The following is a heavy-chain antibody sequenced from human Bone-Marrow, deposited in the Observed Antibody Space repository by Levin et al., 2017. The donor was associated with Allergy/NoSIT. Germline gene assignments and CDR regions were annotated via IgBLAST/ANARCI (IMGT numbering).Heavy chain of an antibody. J-gene: IGHJ3*02. V-gene: IGHV3-13*01. Sequence: PGGSLRLSCAASGFTFSSYDMHWVRQATGKGLEWVSAIGTAGDTYYPGSVKGRFTISRENAKNSLYLQMNSLRAGDTAVYYCARRGGPAGDYEHAFDIWGQGTMVTVSS. CDR2: IGTAGDT. CDR3: ARRGGPAGDYEHAFDI. CDR1: GFTFSSYD. D-gene: IGHD4-17*01.